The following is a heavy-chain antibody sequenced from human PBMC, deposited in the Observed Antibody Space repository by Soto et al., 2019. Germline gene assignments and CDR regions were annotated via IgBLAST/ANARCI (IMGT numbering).Heavy chain of an antibody. J-gene: IGHJ4*02. V-gene: IGHV3-48*03. CDR2: ISSSGSTI. Sequence: PGGSLRLSCAASGFTFSSYEMNWVRQAPGKGLEWVSYISSSGSTIYYADSVKGRFTISRDNAKNSLYLQMNSLRAEDTAVYYCARDGRYFDWLLPNDYWGQGTLVTVSS. D-gene: IGHD3-9*01. CDR1: GFTFSSYE. CDR3: ARDGRYFDWLLPNDY.